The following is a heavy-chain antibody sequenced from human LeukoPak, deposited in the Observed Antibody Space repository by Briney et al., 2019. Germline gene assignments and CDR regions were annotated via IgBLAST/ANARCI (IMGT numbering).Heavy chain of an antibody. CDR2: IYYSGST. J-gene: IGHJ6*03. D-gene: IGHD1-26*01. V-gene: IGHV4-59*12. CDR1: GGSISSYY. CDR3: TREGSGSYYYYYYYMDV. Sequence: SETLSLTCTVSGGSISSYYWSWIRQPPGKGLEWIGYIYYSGSTNYNPSLKSRVTMSVDTSKNQFSLKLSSVTAADTAVYYCTREGSGSYYYYYYYMDVWGKGTTVTVSS.